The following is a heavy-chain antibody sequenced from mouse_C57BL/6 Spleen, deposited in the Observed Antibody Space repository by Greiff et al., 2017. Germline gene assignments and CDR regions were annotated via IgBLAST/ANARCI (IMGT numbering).Heavy chain of an antibody. CDR3: ARRDYYGSSYYAMDY. CDR2: IYPGSGNT. D-gene: IGHD1-1*01. V-gene: IGHV1-76*01. CDR1: GYTFPDYY. Sequence: VQLQQSGAELVRPGASVKLSCKASGYTFPDYYINWVTQRPGQGLEWISRIYPGSGNTYYNEKFKGKATLTAEKSSSAAYMQLSSLTSEDSSVYFCARRDYYGSSYYAMDYWGQGTSVTVSS. J-gene: IGHJ4*01.